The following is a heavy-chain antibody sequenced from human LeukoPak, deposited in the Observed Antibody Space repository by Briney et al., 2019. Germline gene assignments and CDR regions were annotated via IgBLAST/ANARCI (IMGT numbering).Heavy chain of an antibody. CDR1: GDSISSYY. V-gene: IGHV4-59*01. CDR3: ARVRYYYGSGSYLNWFDP. D-gene: IGHD3-10*01. J-gene: IGHJ5*02. Sequence: SETLSLTCTASGDSISSYYWSWIRQPPGEGLEWIGYIYYSGSTNYNPSLKSRVTISVDTSKNQFSLKLSSVTAADTAVYYCARVRYYYGSGSYLNWFDPWGQGTLVTVSS. CDR2: IYYSGST.